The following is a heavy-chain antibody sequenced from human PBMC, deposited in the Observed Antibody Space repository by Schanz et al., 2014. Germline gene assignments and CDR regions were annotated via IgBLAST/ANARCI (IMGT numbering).Heavy chain of an antibody. CDR1: GGTSSSYT. D-gene: IGHD1-1*01. Sequence: QVQLVQSEAEVKKPGSSVKVSCKASGGTSSSYTISWVRQAPGQGLEWMGRIIPILGRANYAQNFQGRVTITADKSTSTAYMELSSRKTGVTAGNNCARGTQGTRTWGQGTLVIVSS. CDR2: IIPILGRA. CDR3: ARGTQGTRT. J-gene: IGHJ5*02. V-gene: IGHV1-69*08.